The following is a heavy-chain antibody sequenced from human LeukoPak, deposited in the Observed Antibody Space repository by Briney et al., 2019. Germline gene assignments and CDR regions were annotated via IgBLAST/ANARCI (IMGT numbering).Heavy chain of an antibody. CDR3: ARDQDDIVVVPAALPFDY. V-gene: IGHV1-18*01. D-gene: IGHD2-2*01. Sequence: GASVKVSCKASGYTFTSYGISWVRQAPGQGLEWMGWISAYNGNTNYAQKLQGRVTMTTDTFTSTAYMELRSLRSDDTAVYYCARDQDDIVVVPAALPFDYWGQGTLVTVSS. CDR2: ISAYNGNT. CDR1: GYTFTSYG. J-gene: IGHJ4*02.